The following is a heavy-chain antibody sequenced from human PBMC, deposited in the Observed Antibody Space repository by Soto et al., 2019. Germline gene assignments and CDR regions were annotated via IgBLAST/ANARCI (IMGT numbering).Heavy chain of an antibody. V-gene: IGHV5-51*03. CDR3: ATVRGGYNTPDY. J-gene: IGHJ4*02. CDR2: IYLCESHG. CDR1: AYNFKTYW. Sequence: EVQLAQSGAEVKKPGESLKISCKASAYNFKTYWIGWVRQMPGKGLEWMGVIYLCESHGRNSPSFQGQVTISADQSISTTYLQWSSLKASDTAMYYCATVRGGYNTPDYWGQGTLVTVSS. D-gene: IGHD5-12*01.